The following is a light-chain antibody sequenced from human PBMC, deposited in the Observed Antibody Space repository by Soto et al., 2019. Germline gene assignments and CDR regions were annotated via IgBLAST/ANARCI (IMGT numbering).Light chain of an antibody. Sequence: QSALTQPASVSGSPGQSITISCTGTSSDVGGYNYVSWYQQHPGKAPKLMIYDVSNRPSGVSNRFSGSKSGNTASLTISGLQAEDEADYYCSSYRRGTTHDVFGTGTQLTVL. CDR2: DVS. J-gene: IGLJ1*01. CDR3: SSYRRGTTHDV. V-gene: IGLV2-14*03. CDR1: SSDVGGYNY.